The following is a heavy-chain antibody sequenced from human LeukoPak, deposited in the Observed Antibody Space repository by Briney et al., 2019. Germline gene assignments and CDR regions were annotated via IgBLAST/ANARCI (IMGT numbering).Heavy chain of an antibody. D-gene: IGHD3-16*01. CDR3: ARDRQQGDHYSFYYMDF. CDR2: ISPHKGNT. V-gene: IGHV1-18*01. Sequence: ASVKVSCKGIGYTFSNHGITWVRQAPGQGLEWIGWISPHKGNTNYQQRLQGRLILTTDASTSTAYMDLRDLRSDDTAIYYCARDRQQGDHYSFYYMDFWGEGTTVIVSS. CDR1: GYTFSNHG. J-gene: IGHJ6*03.